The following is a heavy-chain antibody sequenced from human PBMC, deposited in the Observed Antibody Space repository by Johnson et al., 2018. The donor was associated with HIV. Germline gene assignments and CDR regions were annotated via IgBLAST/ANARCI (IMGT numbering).Heavy chain of an antibody. CDR2: ISVSGGST. CDR1: GFTFSSYA. J-gene: IGHJ2*01. D-gene: IGHD3-3*01. Sequence: VQLVESGGGLVKPGGSLRLSCAASGFTFSSYAMSWVRQAPGKGLEWVSGISVSGGSTYYADSVKGRFTISRDNSKNTLYLQMNSLKMEDTAVYYCTTDTAYYNFWTGYTTFWYFDLWGRGTLVTVSS. CDR3: TTDTAYYNFWTGYTTFWYFDL. V-gene: IGHV3-23*04.